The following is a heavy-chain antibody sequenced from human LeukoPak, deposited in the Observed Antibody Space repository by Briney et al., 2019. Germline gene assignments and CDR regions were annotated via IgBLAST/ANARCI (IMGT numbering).Heavy chain of an antibody. V-gene: IGHV1-18*01. Sequence: ASVKVSCKASGYMFTSYGISWVRQAPGQGLEWMGWISAYNGNTNYAQKFQGRVTMTTDTSTNTAYMELRSLRSDDTAVYYCARDAYYYYYYGMDVWGQGTTVTVSS. CDR2: ISAYNGNT. J-gene: IGHJ6*02. CDR1: GYMFTSYG. CDR3: ARDAYYYYYYGMDV.